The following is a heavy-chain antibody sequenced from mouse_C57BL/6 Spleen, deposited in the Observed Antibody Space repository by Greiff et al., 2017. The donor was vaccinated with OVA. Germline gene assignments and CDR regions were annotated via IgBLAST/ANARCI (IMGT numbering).Heavy chain of an antibody. D-gene: IGHD1-1*01. J-gene: IGHJ2*01. CDR1: GYTFTSYW. V-gene: IGHV1-61*01. CDR2: IYPSDSET. Sequence: QVQLKQPGAELVRPGSSVKLSCKASGYTFTSYWMDWVKQRPGQGLEWIGNIYPSDSETHYNQKFKDKATLTVDKSSSTAYMQLSSLTSEDSAVYYCARGDYGSSCYYFDYWGQGTTLTVSS. CDR3: ARGDYGSSCYYFDY.